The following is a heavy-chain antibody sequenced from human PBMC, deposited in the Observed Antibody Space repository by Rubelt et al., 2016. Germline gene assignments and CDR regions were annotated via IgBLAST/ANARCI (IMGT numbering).Heavy chain of an antibody. CDR3: ARNWGFDY. V-gene: IGHV3-66*01. J-gene: IGHJ4*02. D-gene: IGHD7-27*01. Sequence: EVQLVESVGGLVQPGGSLRLSCAASGFTVSSNYMSWIRQAPGKGLEWVSVIYSGGSTYYADSVKGRCTISRDNSKNTLYLQMNSLRAEDTAVYYCARNWGFDYWGQGTLVTVSS. CDR1: GFTVSSNY. CDR2: IYSGGST.